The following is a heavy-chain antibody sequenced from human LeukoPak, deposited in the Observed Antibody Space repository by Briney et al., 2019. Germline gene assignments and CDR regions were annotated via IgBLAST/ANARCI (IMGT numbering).Heavy chain of an antibody. V-gene: IGHV1-18*04. CDR2: IIPIFGTA. Sequence: ASVKVSCKTSGYIFTDYYIHWIRQAPGQGLEWMGGIIPIFGTANYAQKLQGRVTMTTDTSTSTAYMELRSLRSDDTAVYYCATNPYGGNALFDYWGQGTLVTVSS. J-gene: IGHJ4*02. CDR3: ATNPYGGNALFDY. CDR1: GYIFTDYY. D-gene: IGHD4-23*01.